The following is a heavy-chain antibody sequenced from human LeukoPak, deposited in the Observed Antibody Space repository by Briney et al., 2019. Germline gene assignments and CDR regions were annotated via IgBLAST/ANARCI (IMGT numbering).Heavy chain of an antibody. CDR1: GFTFSSYW. CDR2: IKQDGSEK. J-gene: IGHJ4*02. Sequence: GGSLRLSCAASGFTFSSYWMSWVRQAPGKGLERVANIKQDGSEKYYVDSVKGRFTISRDNAKNSLYLQMNSLRAEDTAVYYCARDLDIVVVPAAMVPNYWGQGTLVTVSS. D-gene: IGHD2-2*03. CDR3: ARDLDIVVVPAAMVPNY. V-gene: IGHV3-7*01.